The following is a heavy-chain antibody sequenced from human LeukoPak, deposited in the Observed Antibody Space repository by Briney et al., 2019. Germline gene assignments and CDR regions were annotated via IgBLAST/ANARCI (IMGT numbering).Heavy chain of an antibody. CDR3: ARSALITIFGVVQYYFDY. CDR2: IYPGDSDT. V-gene: IGHV5-51*01. Sequence: GESLKISCKGSGYSFTRYWIGWARQMPGKGLEWMGIIYPGDSDTRYSPSFQGQVTISADKSISTAYLQWSSLKASDTAMYYCARSALITIFGVVQYYFDYWGQGTLVTVSS. D-gene: IGHD3-3*01. J-gene: IGHJ4*02. CDR1: GYSFTRYW.